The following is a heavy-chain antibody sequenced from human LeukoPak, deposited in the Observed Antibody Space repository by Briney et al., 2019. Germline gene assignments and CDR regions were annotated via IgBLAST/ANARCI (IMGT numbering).Heavy chain of an antibody. V-gene: IGHV3-7*01. Sequence: GGSLRLSCAASGFTFRGYWMSWVRQAPGKGLEWVANINQGGSVKYYVDSVKGRFTISRDDAKNSLYVQMNSLRDEDTAVYYCARVGYSGWNLEYWGQGTLVTVSS. D-gene: IGHD5-12*01. CDR3: ARVGYSGWNLEY. J-gene: IGHJ4*02. CDR1: GFTFRGYW. CDR2: INQGGSVK.